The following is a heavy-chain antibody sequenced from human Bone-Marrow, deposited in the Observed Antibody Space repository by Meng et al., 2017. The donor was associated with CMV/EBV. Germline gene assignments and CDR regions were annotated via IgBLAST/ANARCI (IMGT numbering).Heavy chain of an antibody. CDR2: IRYDGSNK. V-gene: IGHV3-30*02. J-gene: IGHJ4*02. D-gene: IGHD2-2*02. CDR3: AKDYCSSTSCYIVY. Sequence: GGSLRLSCAASGFTFSSYSMNWVRQAPGKGLEWVAFIRYDGSNKYYADSVKGRFTISRDNSKNTLYLQMNSLRAEDTAVYYCAKDYCSSTSCYIVYWGQGTLVTVSS. CDR1: GFTFSSYS.